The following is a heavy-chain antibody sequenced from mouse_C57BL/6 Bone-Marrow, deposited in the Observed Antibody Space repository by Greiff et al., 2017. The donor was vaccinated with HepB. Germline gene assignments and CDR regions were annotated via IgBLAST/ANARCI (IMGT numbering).Heavy chain of an antibody. CDR3: ARPYDYDPYWYFDV. CDR2: INYDGSST. V-gene: IGHV5-16*01. CDR1: GFTFSDYY. J-gene: IGHJ1*03. D-gene: IGHD2-4*01. Sequence: EVMLVESEGGLVQPGSSMKLSCTASGFTFSDYYMAWVRQVPEKGLEWVANINYDGSSTYYLDSLKSRFIISRGNAKNILYLQMSSLKSEDTATYYCARPYDYDPYWYFDVWGTGTTVTVSS.